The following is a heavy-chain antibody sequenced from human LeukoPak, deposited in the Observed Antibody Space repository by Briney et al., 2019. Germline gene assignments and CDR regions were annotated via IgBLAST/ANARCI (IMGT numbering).Heavy chain of an antibody. Sequence: PGGSLRLSCAASGFTFSSYSMNWVRQAPGKGLESVSSISSSSSYIYYADSVKGRFTISRDNAKNSLYLQMNSLRAEDTAVYYCARLQTPIVVVSPFDYWGQGTLVTVSS. CDR1: GFTFSSYS. J-gene: IGHJ4*02. CDR2: ISSSSSYI. D-gene: IGHD2-2*01. CDR3: ARLQTPIVVVSPFDY. V-gene: IGHV3-21*01.